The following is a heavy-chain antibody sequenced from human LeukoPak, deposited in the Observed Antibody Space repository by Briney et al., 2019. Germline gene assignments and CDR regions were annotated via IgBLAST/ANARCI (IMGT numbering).Heavy chain of an antibody. J-gene: IGHJ4*02. CDR3: ARARASGRSGFDY. D-gene: IGHD2-15*01. CDR1: GFTVSSNY. V-gene: IGHV3-53*01. Sequence: PGGSLRLSCSASGFTVSSNYMSWVRQAPGKGLEWVSVIYSGGRTYYADSVKGRFTISRDNSKNTLYLQMNSLRAEDTAVYYCARARASGRSGFDYWGQGTLVTVSS. CDR2: IYSGGRT.